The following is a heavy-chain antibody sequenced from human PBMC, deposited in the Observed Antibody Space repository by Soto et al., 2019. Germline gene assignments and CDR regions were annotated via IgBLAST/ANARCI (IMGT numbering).Heavy chain of an antibody. CDR2: ISGKNGNT. J-gene: IGHJ6*02. V-gene: IGHV1-18*04. D-gene: IGHD2-15*01. CDR3: ARVSSSIAVVPDYGMDV. CDR1: GYTFISHG. Sequence: QVQLVQSGVEVKKPGASVKVSCKASGYTFISHGISWVRQAPGQGLEWMGWISGKNGNTNYAQKLQGRVTLTTDTSTRTAYMELRSLRSDDTAVYCCARVSSSIAVVPDYGMDVWGQGTTVTVSS.